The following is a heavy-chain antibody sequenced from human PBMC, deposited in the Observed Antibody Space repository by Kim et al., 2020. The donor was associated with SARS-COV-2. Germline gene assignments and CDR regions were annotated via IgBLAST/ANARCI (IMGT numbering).Heavy chain of an antibody. D-gene: IGHD1-7*01. V-gene: IGHV1-2*06. Sequence: ASVKVSCKASGYTFTGYYMHWVRQAPGQGLEWMGRINPNSGGTNYAQKFQGRVTMTRDTSISTAYMELSSLRSDDTAVYYCAREYGTTFKSAFDIWGQGTMDTVSS. CDR2: INPNSGGT. CDR1: GYTFTGYY. CDR3: AREYGTTFKSAFDI. J-gene: IGHJ3*02.